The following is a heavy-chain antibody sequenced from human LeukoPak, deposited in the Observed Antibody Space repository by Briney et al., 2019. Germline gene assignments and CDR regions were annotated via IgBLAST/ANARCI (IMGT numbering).Heavy chain of an antibody. D-gene: IGHD3-3*01. CDR3: AKGKEC. CDR2: ITGSGGST. V-gene: IGHV3-23*01. Sequence: GGSLRLSSIASEFPLSDYAMSWVRQAPGKGLEWVSAITGSGGSTYYADSVKGRFTISRDNSKNTLYLQMNSLRADDTAVYYCAKGKECWGQGTLVTVSS. CDR1: EFPLSDYA. J-gene: IGHJ4*02.